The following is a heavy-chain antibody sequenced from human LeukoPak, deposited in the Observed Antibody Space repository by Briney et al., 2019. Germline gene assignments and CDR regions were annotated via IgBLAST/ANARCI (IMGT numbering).Heavy chain of an antibody. V-gene: IGHV1-69*05. CDR1: GGTFSSYA. Sequence: SVKVSCKASGGTFSSYAISWVRQAPGQGLEWMGGIIPIFGTANYAQKFQGRVTITTDESTSTAYMELSSLRSEDTAVYYCARGYCSSTSCPPDYFDYWGQGTLVTVSS. CDR2: IIPIFGTA. CDR3: ARGYCSSTSCPPDYFDY. D-gene: IGHD2-2*01. J-gene: IGHJ4*02.